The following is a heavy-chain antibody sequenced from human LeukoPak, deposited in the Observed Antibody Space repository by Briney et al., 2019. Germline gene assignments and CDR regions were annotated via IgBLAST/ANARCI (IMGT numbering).Heavy chain of an antibody. CDR1: GFTFNNYS. CDR2: ISNTSVTI. J-gene: IGHJ6*03. Sequence: GGSLRLSCAASGFTFNNYSMNWVRQAPGKGLEWVSYISNTSVTISHADSVKGRFTISRDNAKNSLYLQMNSLRVEDTAVYYCARISMIRGVTWYYYYMDVWGKGTTVTVSS. CDR3: ARISMIRGVTWYYYYMDV. V-gene: IGHV3-48*01. D-gene: IGHD3-10*01.